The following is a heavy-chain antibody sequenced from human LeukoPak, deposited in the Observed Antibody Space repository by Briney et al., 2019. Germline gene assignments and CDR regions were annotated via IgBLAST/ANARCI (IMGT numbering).Heavy chain of an antibody. CDR1: GYSPTSYW. CDR2: IYPGDSDT. D-gene: IGHD3-10*01. J-gene: IGHJ4*02. Sequence: GESLKISCKGSGYSPTSYWIGWERQLPGKGLEWMGIIYPGDSDTRYSPSFQGQVTISADKSISTAYLQWSSLKASDTAMYYCARPVMVRGVYYFDYWGQGTLVTVSS. CDR3: ARPVMVRGVYYFDY. V-gene: IGHV5-51*01.